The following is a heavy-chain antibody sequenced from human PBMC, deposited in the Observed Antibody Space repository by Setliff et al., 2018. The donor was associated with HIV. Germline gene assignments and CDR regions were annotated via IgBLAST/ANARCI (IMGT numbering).Heavy chain of an antibody. D-gene: IGHD3-10*01. CDR3: ARLYGSGSYQVDY. Sequence: SETLSLTCTVSDDSISSNYWSWIRQSAGKGLEWIGEINHSRRTKYNPSLKSRVTISVDTSKNQFSLKLSSVTAADTAVYYCARLYGSGSYQVDYWGQGTLVTVSS. J-gene: IGHJ4*02. V-gene: IGHV4-59*12. CDR2: INHSRRT. CDR1: DDSISSNY.